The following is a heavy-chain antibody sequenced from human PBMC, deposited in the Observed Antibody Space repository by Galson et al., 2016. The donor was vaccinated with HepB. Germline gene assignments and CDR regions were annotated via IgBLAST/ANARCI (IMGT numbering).Heavy chain of an antibody. CDR1: GYSFSRYW. D-gene: IGHD6-13*01. Sequence: QSGAEVKKPGESLKVSCKGSGYSFSRYWIAWVRQMPGKGLEWMGIIYPGDSDTRYSPSFQGQVTISADQSITTAYLQWSSLKASDTAMYYCARGVQQLVYDYWGQGTLVTVSS. CDR2: IYPGDSDT. J-gene: IGHJ4*02. CDR3: ARGVQQLVYDY. V-gene: IGHV5-51*01.